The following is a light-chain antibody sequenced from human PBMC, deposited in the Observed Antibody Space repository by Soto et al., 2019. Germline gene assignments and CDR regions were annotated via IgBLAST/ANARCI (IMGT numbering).Light chain of an antibody. CDR3: CSYSSSTSYV. Sequence: QSVLTQPASVSGSPGQSITISCTGTSSDVGGYDYVTWYQQYPGKAPKLVIHDVTRRPSGVSYRFSGSKSGTTASLTISGLQADVYADYYSCSYSSSTSYVFGTGTNVTVL. CDR1: SSDVGGYDY. J-gene: IGLJ1*01. CDR2: DVT. V-gene: IGLV2-14*03.